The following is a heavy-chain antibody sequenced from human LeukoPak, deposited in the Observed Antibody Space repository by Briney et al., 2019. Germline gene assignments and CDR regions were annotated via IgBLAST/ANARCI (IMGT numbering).Heavy chain of an antibody. CDR2: ISGSGGST. J-gene: IGHJ4*02. Sequence: PGGSLRLPCAASGFTLSSYAMSWVRQAPGKGLEWVSGISGSGGSTFYGDSGKGRFTITRDKSKNTLYLRMNSLRAEDTAIYYCAKHIVASCYSANDFWGQGTLVTVSS. V-gene: IGHV3-23*01. CDR1: GFTLSSYA. CDR3: AKHIVASCYSANDF. D-gene: IGHD2-15*01.